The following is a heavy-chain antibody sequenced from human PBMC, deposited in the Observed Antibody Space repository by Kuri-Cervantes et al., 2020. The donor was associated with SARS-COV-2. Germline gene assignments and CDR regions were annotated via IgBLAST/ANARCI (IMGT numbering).Heavy chain of an antibody. CDR1: SGSISSGSYY. D-gene: IGHD6-13*01. V-gene: IGHV4-61*02. J-gene: IGHJ4*02. CDR2: IYTGGTT. Sequence: SETLSLTCTVSSGSISSGSYYWSWIRQPAGKGLEWIGRIYTGGTTNYNPSLRSRVTMSADTSRNQLSLKVNSVTAADTAVYYCARAMGGSWSQMPHFDTWGQGTLVTVSS. CDR3: ARAMGGSWSQMPHFDT.